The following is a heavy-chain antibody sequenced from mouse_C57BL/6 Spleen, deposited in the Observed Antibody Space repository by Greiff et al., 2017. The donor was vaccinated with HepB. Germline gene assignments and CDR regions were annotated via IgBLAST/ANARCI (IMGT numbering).Heavy chain of an antibody. D-gene: IGHD2-2*01. V-gene: IGHV1-53*01. Sequence: QVHVKQPGTELVKPGASVKLSCKASGYTFTSYWMHWVKQRPGQGLEWIGNINPSNGGTNYNEKFKSKATLTVDKSSSTAYMQLSSLTSEDSAVYYCARSSEGYYYAMDYWGQGTSVTVSS. J-gene: IGHJ4*01. CDR3: ARSSEGYYYAMDY. CDR2: INPSNGGT. CDR1: GYTFTSYW.